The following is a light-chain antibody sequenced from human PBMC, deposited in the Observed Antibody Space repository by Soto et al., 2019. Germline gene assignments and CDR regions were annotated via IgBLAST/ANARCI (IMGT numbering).Light chain of an antibody. CDR3: MQALQTPT. CDR1: QSLLHSNGYNY. CDR2: LGS. V-gene: IGKV2-28*01. Sequence: DIVMTQSPLSLPVTPGEPASISCRSSQSLLHSNGYNYLDWYLQKPGQSPQLLSYLGSNRASGVPDRFSGSGSGTVFTLKISRVEAEDVGVYYCMQALQTPTFGGGTKVEIK. J-gene: IGKJ4*01.